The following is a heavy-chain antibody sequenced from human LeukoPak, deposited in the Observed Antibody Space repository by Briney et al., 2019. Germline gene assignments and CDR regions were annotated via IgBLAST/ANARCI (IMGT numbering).Heavy chain of an antibody. Sequence: GRSLRLSCAASGFTLDDYAMHWVRQAPGKGLEWVSGISWNSGSIGYADSVKGRFTISRDNAKNSLYLQMNSLRAEDTALYYCAKGYCTNGVCSNFDYWGQGTLVTVSS. CDR2: ISWNSGSI. CDR3: AKGYCTNGVCSNFDY. V-gene: IGHV3-9*01. CDR1: GFTLDDYA. D-gene: IGHD2-8*01. J-gene: IGHJ4*02.